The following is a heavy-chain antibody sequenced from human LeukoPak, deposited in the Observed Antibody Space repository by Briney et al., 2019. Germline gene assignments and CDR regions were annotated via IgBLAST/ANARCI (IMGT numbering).Heavy chain of an antibody. V-gene: IGHV3-23*01. CDR2: ISGGGGTT. CDR1: GFTFSSYA. D-gene: IGHD4-17*01. CDR3: AMTTVTASYYYGLDV. Sequence: GGSLRLSCAASGFTFSSYAMSWVRQAPGKGLEWVSAISGGGGTTDYADSVKGRFTISRDNSKNTLYLQMNSLRAEDTAVYYCAMTTVTASYYYGLDVWGQGTTVTVSS. J-gene: IGHJ6*02.